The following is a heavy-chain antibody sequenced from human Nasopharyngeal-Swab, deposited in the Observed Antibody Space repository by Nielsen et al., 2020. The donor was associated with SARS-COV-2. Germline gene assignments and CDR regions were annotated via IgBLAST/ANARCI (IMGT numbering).Heavy chain of an antibody. D-gene: IGHD5-18*01. CDR2: ISYDGSNK. V-gene: IGHV3-30*18. CDR3: AKLIDTAMVTDY. Sequence: SLKISCAASGFTFSSYGMHWVRQAPGKGLEWVAVISYDGSNKYYADSVKGRFTISRDNAKNSLYLQMNSLRAEDTALYYCAKLIDTAMVTDYWGQGTLVTVSS. CDR1: GFTFSSYG. J-gene: IGHJ4*02.